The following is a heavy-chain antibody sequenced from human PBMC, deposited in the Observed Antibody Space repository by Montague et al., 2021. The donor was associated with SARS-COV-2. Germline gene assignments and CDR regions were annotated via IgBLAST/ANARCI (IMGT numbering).Heavy chain of an antibody. D-gene: IGHD3-10*01. CDR2: ISYDGSNK. V-gene: IGHV3-30-3*01. J-gene: IGHJ5*02. Sequence: SLRLSCAASGFTFSSYAMHRVRQAPGKGLEWVAVISYDGSNKYYADSVKGRFTISRDNSKNTLYLQMNSLRAEDTAVYYCARDKGGERLLWFGELFTHNWFDPWGQGTLVTVSS. CDR1: GFTFSSYA. CDR3: ARDKGGERLLWFGELFTHNWFDP.